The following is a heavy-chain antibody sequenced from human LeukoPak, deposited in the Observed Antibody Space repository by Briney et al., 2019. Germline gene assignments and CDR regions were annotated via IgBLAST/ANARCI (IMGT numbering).Heavy chain of an antibody. CDR3: ARDFELAYCGGDCPSFDY. CDR2: IIPILGIA. Sequence: SVKVSCKASGGTFSSYAISWVRQAPGQGLEWMGRIIPILGIANYAQKFQGRVTITADKSTSTAYMELSSLRSEDTAVYYCARDFELAYCGGDCPSFDYWGQGTLVTVFS. D-gene: IGHD2-21*02. CDR1: GGTFSSYA. V-gene: IGHV1-69*04. J-gene: IGHJ4*02.